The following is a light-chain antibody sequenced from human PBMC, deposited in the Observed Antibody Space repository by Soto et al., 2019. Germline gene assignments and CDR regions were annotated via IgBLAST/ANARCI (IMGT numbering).Light chain of an antibody. Sequence: QSVLTQPPSASGTPGQRVNISCSGSNSNIGSSPVNWYQQLPGTAPKLLIYSTNQRPSGVPDRFSGSKSGTSASLAISGLQSEDEADYYCAAWDDSLSGSYVFGTGTKVTVL. CDR2: STN. V-gene: IGLV1-44*01. CDR3: AAWDDSLSGSYV. CDR1: NSNIGSSP. J-gene: IGLJ1*01.